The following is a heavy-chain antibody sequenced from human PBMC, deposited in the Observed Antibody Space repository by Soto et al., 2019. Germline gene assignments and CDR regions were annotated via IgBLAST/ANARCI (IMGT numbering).Heavy chain of an antibody. J-gene: IGHJ4*02. CDR2: IWYDGSKQ. Sequence: QVQLVESGGGVVQPGTSLRLSCAPSGFTFSSYGMHWVRQAPGKGLEWVAVIWYDGSKQYYADSVKGRFTISRDNSTNTLYLQMNSLRAEDTAVYYCAREAGVTNYYFDYWGLGTLVTVSS. CDR3: AREAGVTNYYFDY. CDR1: GFTFSSYG. V-gene: IGHV3-33*01. D-gene: IGHD3-3*01.